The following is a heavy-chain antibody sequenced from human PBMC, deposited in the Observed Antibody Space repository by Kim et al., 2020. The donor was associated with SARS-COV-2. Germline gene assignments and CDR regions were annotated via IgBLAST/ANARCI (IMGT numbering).Heavy chain of an antibody. CDR3: ARGKRISYYYYYMDV. CDR2: INHSGST. V-gene: IGHV4-34*01. Sequence: SETLSLTCAVYGGSFSGYYWSWIRQPPGKGLEWIGEINHSGSTNYNPSLKSRVTISVDTSKNQFSLKLSSVTAADTAVYYCARGKRISYYYYYMDVWGKGTTVTVSS. J-gene: IGHJ6*03. CDR1: GGSFSGYY.